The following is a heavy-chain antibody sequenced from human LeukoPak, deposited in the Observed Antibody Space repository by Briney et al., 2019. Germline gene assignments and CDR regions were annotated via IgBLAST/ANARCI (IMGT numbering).Heavy chain of an antibody. CDR2: IRGSGGST. CDR3: AKGPQQQLVPRFDN. J-gene: IGHJ4*02. Sequence: GGSLRLSCAASGFTFSTYAMSWVRQAPGKGLEWVSDIRGSGGSTYYADSVKGRFTVSRDNSKNTLYLQMSSLRADDTAVYYCAKGPQQQLVPRFDNWGQGTLVTVSS. CDR1: GFTFSTYA. V-gene: IGHV3-23*01. D-gene: IGHD6-13*01.